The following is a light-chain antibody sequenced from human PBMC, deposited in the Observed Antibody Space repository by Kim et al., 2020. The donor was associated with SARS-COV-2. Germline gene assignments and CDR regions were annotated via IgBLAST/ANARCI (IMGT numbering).Light chain of an antibody. CDR1: SLRSYY. CDR2: GKN. V-gene: IGLV3-19*01. J-gene: IGLJ2*01. Sequence: LGTTVRIICQGDSLRSYYGSWYQQKPGQAPVLVIYGKNNRPSGIPDRFSGSSSGNTASLTITGAQAEDEADYYCNSRDSSANHVVFGGGTQLTVL. CDR3: NSRDSSANHVV.